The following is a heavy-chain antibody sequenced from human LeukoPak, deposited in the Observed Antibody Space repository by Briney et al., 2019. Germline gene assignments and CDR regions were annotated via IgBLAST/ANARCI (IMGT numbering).Heavy chain of an antibody. D-gene: IGHD6-13*01. CDR3: ARGTAATAGIDY. J-gene: IGHJ4*02. CDR1: GFTVSSYW. Sequence: GGSLRLSCAASGFTVSSYWMHWVRQAPGKGLVWVSHINTDGSSTTYGDSAKGRFTVSRDNAKNTLFLQMNSLRVEDTAVYYCARGTAATAGIDYWGQGTLVTVSS. V-gene: IGHV3-74*01. CDR2: INTDGSST.